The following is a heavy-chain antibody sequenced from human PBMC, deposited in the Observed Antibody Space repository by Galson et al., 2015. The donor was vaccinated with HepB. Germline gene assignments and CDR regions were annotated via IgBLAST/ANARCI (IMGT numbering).Heavy chain of an antibody. Sequence: SETLSLTCAVYGGSFSGYFWSWIRQSPGKGLEWIGETTHYGRTNYNPSLKCRVTISVDTSKNQISLKLGSATAADTAVYYCARVVDIKFQLLSVPHSFDYWGQGTLVTVSS. CDR3: ARVVDIKFQLLSVPHSFDY. CDR1: GGSFSGYF. J-gene: IGHJ4*02. V-gene: IGHV4-34*01. D-gene: IGHD2-2*01. CDR2: TTHYGRT.